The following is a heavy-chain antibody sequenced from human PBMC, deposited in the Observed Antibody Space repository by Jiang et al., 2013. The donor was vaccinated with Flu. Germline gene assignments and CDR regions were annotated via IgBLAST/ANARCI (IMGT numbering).Heavy chain of an antibody. CDR2: IWYDGSNE. Sequence: QLLESGGGVVQPGSSLRLSCAASGFTFSSYAMHWVRQAPGKGLEWVAVIWYDGSNEYYGDSVKGRFTISRDNSKNTLYLQMNILRAEDTAVYYCAKTNGSGNYLIDYWGQGILVTVSS. CDR1: GFTFSSYA. J-gene: IGHJ4*02. D-gene: IGHD3-10*01. V-gene: IGHV3-33*06. CDR3: AKTNGSGNYLIDY.